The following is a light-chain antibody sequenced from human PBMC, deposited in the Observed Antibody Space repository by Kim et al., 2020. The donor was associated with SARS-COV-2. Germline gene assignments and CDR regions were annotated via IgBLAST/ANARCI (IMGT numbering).Light chain of an antibody. CDR3: QQYGSAYT. CDR2: GAS. V-gene: IGKV3-20*01. Sequence: SLSPGERATISCRASQSVSSSYLAWYQQKPGQAPRLLIYGASSRATGIPDRFSGSGSGTDFTLTISRLEPEDFAVYYCQQYGSAYTFGQGTKLEI. CDR1: QSVSSSY. J-gene: IGKJ2*01.